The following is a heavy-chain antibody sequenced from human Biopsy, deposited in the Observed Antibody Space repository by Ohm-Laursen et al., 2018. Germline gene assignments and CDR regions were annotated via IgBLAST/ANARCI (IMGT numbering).Heavy chain of an antibody. V-gene: IGHV1-24*01. J-gene: IGHJ4*02. D-gene: IGHD2-21*02. Sequence: SVNVSCKVSGDRFTEFSIHSVRQAPGKGLEWMGGFDPVEGQRTYAQKFQGRLTMTEDTSADTAYMELRGLRSEDAAVYYCAADSENRSGDCYIYWGQGTQVTVSS. CDR1: GDRFTEFS. CDR2: FDPVEGQR. CDR3: AADSENRSGDCYIY.